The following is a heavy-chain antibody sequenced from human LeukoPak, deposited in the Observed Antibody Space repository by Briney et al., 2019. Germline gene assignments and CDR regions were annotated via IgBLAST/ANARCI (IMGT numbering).Heavy chain of an antibody. CDR1: GFTFSSYW. CDR2: IKQDGSEK. V-gene: IGHV3-7*01. CDR3: ARDSYYYDSSDKGGFDY. J-gene: IGHJ4*02. D-gene: IGHD3-22*01. Sequence: SGGSLRLSCAASGFTFSSYWMSWVRQAPGKGLEWVANIKQDGSEKYYVDSVKGRFTISRDNAKNSLYLQMNSLRAEDTAVYYCARDSYYYDSSDKGGFDYWGQGTLVTVSS.